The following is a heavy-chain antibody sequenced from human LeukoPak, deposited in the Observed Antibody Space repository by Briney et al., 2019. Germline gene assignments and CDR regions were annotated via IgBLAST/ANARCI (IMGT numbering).Heavy chain of an antibody. J-gene: IGHJ4*01. V-gene: IGHV3-7*01. Sequence: PGGALSLSCAGSGFIFMNSGMTWVRQAPGKGLDWVANINHDGKEKYYADSVRGRFTISRDNARNSIFLQMNSLRGDDTAVYYCAREGGYDYAEVGYWGHGTLVIVSS. CDR3: AREGGYDYAEVGY. CDR1: GFIFMNSG. CDR2: INHDGKEK. D-gene: IGHD3-16*01.